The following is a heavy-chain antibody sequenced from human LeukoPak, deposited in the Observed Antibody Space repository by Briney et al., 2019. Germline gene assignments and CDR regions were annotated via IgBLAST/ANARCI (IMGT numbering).Heavy chain of an antibody. D-gene: IGHD5-18*01. CDR1: GYSFSTYW. CDR3: ARHRRGGYSYGPQSSDY. CDR2: IYPGDSDT. V-gene: IGHV5-51*01. Sequence: GESLKISCKGSGYSFSTYWIGWVRQMPGRGLESMGIIYPGDSDTRYSPSFQGQVTISADKSISTAYLQWSSLKASDTAMYYCARHRRGGYSYGPQSSDYWGQGTLVTVSS. J-gene: IGHJ4*02.